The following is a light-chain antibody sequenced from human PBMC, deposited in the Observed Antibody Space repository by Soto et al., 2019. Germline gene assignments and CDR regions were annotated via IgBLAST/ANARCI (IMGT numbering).Light chain of an antibody. V-gene: IGKV3-20*01. CDR1: QTLGRNY. CDR3: QQYDNFPRT. Sequence: ETVLTQSPGTLSMSPGETATLSCRASQTLGRNYLAWYQQKPGQAPRLLIHRISIRAAGISDRFSGSASETDFTLTIRRLEPEDFAIYYCQQYDNFPRTFGQGTKVDIK. J-gene: IGKJ1*01. CDR2: RIS.